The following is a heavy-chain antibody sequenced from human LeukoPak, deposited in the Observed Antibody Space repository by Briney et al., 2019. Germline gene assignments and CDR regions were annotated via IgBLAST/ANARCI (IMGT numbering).Heavy chain of an antibody. CDR1: GFTFRGYA. J-gene: IGHJ4*02. CDR2: ISGSGSST. CDR3: ATSFGPVIAAAGTGAD. Sequence: PGGSLRLSCAASGFTFRGYAMNWVRQAPGKGLEWVSVISGSGSSTYYVDSVKGRFTISRDNSKNTLYLQMNSLRAEDTAVYYCATSFGPVIAAAGTGADWGQGTLVTVSS. D-gene: IGHD6-13*01. V-gene: IGHV3-23*01.